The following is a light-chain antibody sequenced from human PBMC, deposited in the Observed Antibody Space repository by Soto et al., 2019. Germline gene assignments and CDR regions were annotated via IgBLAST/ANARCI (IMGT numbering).Light chain of an antibody. Sequence: DIQMTQSPSSLSASVGDRVTITCQASQDISNSLNWYQQKPGKAPKLLIYDASNLETGVPSRFSGSGSGTEFTLTISSLQSEDFAMYYCQQYNNWPLSFGQGTKVDIK. CDR1: QDISNS. CDR3: QQYNNWPLS. CDR2: DAS. J-gene: IGKJ1*01. V-gene: IGKV1-33*01.